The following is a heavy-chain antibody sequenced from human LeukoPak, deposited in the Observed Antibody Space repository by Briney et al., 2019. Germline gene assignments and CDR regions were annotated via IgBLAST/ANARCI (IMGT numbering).Heavy chain of an antibody. V-gene: IGHV4-4*07. D-gene: IGHD3-3*01. CDR2: IYTSGST. CDR3: AGETFGGPPRFDP. Sequence: SETLSLTCTVSGGSISSYYWSWIRQPAGKGLEWIGRIYTSGSTNYNPSLKSRVTMSVDTSKNQFSLKLRSVTAADTAVYYCAGETFGGPPRFDPWGQGTLVTVSS. CDR1: GGSISSYY. J-gene: IGHJ5*02.